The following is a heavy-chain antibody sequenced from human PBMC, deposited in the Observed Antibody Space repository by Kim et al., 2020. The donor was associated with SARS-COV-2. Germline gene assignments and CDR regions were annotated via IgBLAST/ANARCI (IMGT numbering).Heavy chain of an antibody. Sequence: GGSLRLSCVASGFTFSDYEMNWVRQSPGMGLEWVSFISGSGKTIHYADSAKGRFTISRDNAKNSLYLELNTLRAEDTAVYYCTRDLQMTRAFFPYFYGMDVWGQGTTVIVSS. CDR3: TRDLQMTRAFFPYFYGMDV. D-gene: IGHD3-3*02. V-gene: IGHV3-48*03. CDR1: GFTFSDYE. CDR2: ISGSGKTI. J-gene: IGHJ6*02.